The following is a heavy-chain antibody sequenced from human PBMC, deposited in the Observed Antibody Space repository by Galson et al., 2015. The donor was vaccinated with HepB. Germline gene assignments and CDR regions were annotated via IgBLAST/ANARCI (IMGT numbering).Heavy chain of an antibody. D-gene: IGHD3-22*01. CDR1: GFTFSSYG. J-gene: IGHJ1*01. CDR3: AKAEGLYYDSSGYYYFQH. CDR2: IRYDGSNK. Sequence: SLRLSCAASGFTFSSYGMHWVRQAPGKGLEWVAFIRYDGSNKYYADSVKGRFTISRDNSKNTLYLQMNSLRAEDTAVYYCAKAEGLYYDSSGYYYFQHWGQGTLVTVSS. V-gene: IGHV3-30*02.